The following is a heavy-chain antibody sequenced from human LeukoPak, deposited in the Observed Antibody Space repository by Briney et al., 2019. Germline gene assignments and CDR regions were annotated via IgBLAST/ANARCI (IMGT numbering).Heavy chain of an antibody. CDR3: AKGGGVAAAGTDY. CDR2: IRYDASNK. D-gene: IGHD6-13*01. V-gene: IGHV3-30*02. Sequence: GGSLRLSCAASGFTFSSTGMHWVRQAPGKGLELVGFIRYDASNKYSADSVKGRFTIYRDNSKNTLYLQINSLRAEDTAVYYCAKGGGVAAAGTDYWGQGNLVTVSS. CDR1: GFTFSSTG. J-gene: IGHJ4*02.